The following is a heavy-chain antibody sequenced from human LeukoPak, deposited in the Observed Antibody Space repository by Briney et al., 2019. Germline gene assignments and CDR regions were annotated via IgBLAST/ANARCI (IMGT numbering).Heavy chain of an antibody. D-gene: IGHD1-26*01. CDR1: GFPFSDYV. CDR3: ARGWEPYYFDY. V-gene: IGHV3-33*01. CDR2: IRYDGNNK. Sequence: GGSLRLSCAASGFPFSDYVMHWVRQAPGEGLEWVAVIRYDGNNKYYADSVKGRFTISRDSAKNSLYLQMNSLRAEDTAVYYCARGWEPYYFDYWGQGTLVTVSS. J-gene: IGHJ4*02.